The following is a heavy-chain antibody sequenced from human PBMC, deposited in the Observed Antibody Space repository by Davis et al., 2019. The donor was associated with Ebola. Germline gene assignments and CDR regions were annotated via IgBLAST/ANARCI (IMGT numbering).Heavy chain of an antibody. V-gene: IGHV3-23*01. Sequence: PGGSLRLSCAASGFTFSSYAMSWVRQAPGKGLEWVSAISGSGGSTYYADSVKGRFTISRDNSKNTLYLQMNSLRAEDTAVYYCAKDEEIEQQLVLAFDIWGQGTMVTVSS. CDR3: AKDEEIEQQLVLAFDI. D-gene: IGHD6-13*01. CDR2: ISGSGGST. J-gene: IGHJ3*02. CDR1: GFTFSSYA.